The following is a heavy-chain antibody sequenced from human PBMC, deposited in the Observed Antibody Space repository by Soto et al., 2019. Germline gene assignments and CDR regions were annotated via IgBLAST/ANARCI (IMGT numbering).Heavy chain of an antibody. Sequence: SETRSLTCTVSGGSLDTYYWTWIRQPPGKGLEWTGYIYSSGSTNYNPSLKSRVTMAVDMCKNQFSLKLTSVPAADTAVYYCPRAPYNWHFSGKGPLVTLFS. CDR2: IYSSGST. V-gene: IGHV4-59*01. CDR3: PRAPYNWHF. J-gene: IGHJ4*02. D-gene: IGHD1-20*01. CDR1: GGSLDTYY.